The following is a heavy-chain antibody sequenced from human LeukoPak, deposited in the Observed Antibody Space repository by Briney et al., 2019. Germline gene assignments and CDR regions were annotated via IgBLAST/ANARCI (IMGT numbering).Heavy chain of an antibody. CDR3: AKLFAYYDFWSGFRSTPEGWFDP. D-gene: IGHD3-3*01. J-gene: IGHJ5*02. V-gene: IGHV3-30-3*01. CDR2: ISYDGSNK. Sequence: GESLRLSCAASGFTFSIYAMHWVRQAPGKGLEGVAVISYDGSNKYYADSVKGRFTISRDNSKNTLYLQMNSLRAEDTAVYYCAKLFAYYDFWSGFRSTPEGWFDPWGQGTLVTVSS. CDR1: GFTFSIYA.